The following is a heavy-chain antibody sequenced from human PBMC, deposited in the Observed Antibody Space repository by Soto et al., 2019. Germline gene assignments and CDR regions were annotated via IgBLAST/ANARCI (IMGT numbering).Heavy chain of an antibody. D-gene: IGHD5-18*01. CDR3: ARIEPRYGHAY. CDR2: IFSNDEK. V-gene: IGHV2-26*01. Sequence: QVTLKESGPVLVKPTETLTLTCTVSGFSLSNARMGVSWIRQPPGKALEWLAHIFSNDEKSYSTSLKSRRTISXXTSTSQLVLTMTNMDPVDTATYFCARIEPRYGHAYWGQGTLVTVSS. J-gene: IGHJ4*02. CDR1: GFSLSNARMG.